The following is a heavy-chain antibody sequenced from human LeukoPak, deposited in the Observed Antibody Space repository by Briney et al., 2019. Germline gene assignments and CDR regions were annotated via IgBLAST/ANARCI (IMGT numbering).Heavy chain of an antibody. CDR3: ARGGKYCSSTSCYEYWFDP. D-gene: IGHD2-2*01. Sequence: PSETLSLTCAVYGGSFSGYYWSWIRQPPGKGLEWIGGINHSGSTNYNPSLKSRVTISVDTSKNQFSLKLSSVTAADTAVYYCARGGKYCSSTSCYEYWFDPWGQGTLVTVSS. V-gene: IGHV4-34*01. CDR1: GGSFSGYY. J-gene: IGHJ5*02. CDR2: INHSGST.